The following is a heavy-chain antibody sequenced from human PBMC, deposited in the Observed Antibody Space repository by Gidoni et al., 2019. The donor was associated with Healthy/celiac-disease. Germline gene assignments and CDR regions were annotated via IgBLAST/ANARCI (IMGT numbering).Heavy chain of an antibody. CDR2: ISGSGGST. CDR3: AKDGGYGAARPLYFDY. CDR1: GLTFSSYA. Sequence: EVQLLESGGGLVQPGGSLSLSCAASGLTFSSYAMSWVRQAPGKGLEWVSDISGSGGSTYYEDSVKSRFTISRNNSKNTLYLQMNSLRAEDTAVYYCAKDGGYGAARPLYFDYWGQGTLVTVSS. V-gene: IGHV3-23*01. J-gene: IGHJ4*02. D-gene: IGHD6-6*01.